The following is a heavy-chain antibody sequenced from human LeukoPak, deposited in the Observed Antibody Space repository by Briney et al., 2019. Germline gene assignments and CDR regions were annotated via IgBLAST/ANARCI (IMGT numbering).Heavy chain of an antibody. J-gene: IGHJ4*02. D-gene: IGHD3-3*01. CDR2: INHSGST. CDR3: ARGSYDFWSGYSGSFDY. CDR1: GGSFSGYY. Sequence: SETLSLTCAVYGGSFSGYYWSWIRQPPGKGLEWIGEINHSGSTNYNPSLKSRVTISVDTSKNQFSLKLSSVTAADTAVYYCARGSYDFWSGYSGSFDYWGQGTLVTVSS. V-gene: IGHV4-34*01.